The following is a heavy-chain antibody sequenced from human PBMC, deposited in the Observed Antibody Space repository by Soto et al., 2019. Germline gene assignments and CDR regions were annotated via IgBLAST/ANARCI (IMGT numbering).Heavy chain of an antibody. J-gene: IGHJ5*02. CDR2: ISGSGGST. V-gene: IGHV3-23*01. CDR1: GFTFSSYA. Sequence: GGSLRLSCAASGFTFSSYAMSWVRQAPGKGLEWVSAISGSGGSTYYADSVKGRFTISRDNSKNTLYLQMNSLRAEDTAVYYCAKLPYNWNYFPWFDPWGQGTLVTVSS. CDR3: AKLPYNWNYFPWFDP. D-gene: IGHD1-7*01.